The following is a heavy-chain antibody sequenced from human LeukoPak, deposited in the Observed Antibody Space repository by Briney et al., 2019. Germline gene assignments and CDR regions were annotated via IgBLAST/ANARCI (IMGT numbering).Heavy chain of an antibody. CDR2: ISYDGSNK. CDR3: ARDFSPYTNGWYAGY. J-gene: IGHJ4*02. CDR1: GNYW. Sequence: GGSLRLSCAASGNYWMHWVRQAPGKGLEWVAVISYDGSNKYYADSVKGRFTISRDNSKNTLYLEMNSLRAEDTAVYYCARDFSPYTNGWYAGYWGQGTLVTVSS. D-gene: IGHD6-19*01. V-gene: IGHV3-30*03.